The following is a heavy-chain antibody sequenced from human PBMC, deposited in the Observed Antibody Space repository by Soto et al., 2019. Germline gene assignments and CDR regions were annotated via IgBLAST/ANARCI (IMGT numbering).Heavy chain of an antibody. J-gene: IGHJ6*03. CDR1: GYTFTGYY. Sequence: ASVKVSCKASGYTFTGYYMHWVRQAPGQGLEWMGWINPNSGGTNYAQKLKGWVTMTRDTSISTANIEMSRLRSDDTALYYCARMGGCSGGSCYPGSHCYYYMDVWGKGTTVTVSS. CDR2: INPNSGGT. D-gene: IGHD2-15*01. CDR3: ARMGGCSGGSCYPGSHCYYYMDV. V-gene: IGHV1-2*04.